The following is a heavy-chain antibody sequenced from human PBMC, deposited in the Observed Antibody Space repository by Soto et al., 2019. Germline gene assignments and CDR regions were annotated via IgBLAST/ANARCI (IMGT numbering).Heavy chain of an antibody. CDR1: GGTFSSYA. CDR2: IIPIFGTA. Sequence: GASVKVSFKASGGTFSSYAISWVRQAPGQGLEWMGGIIPIFGTANYAQKFQGRVTITADESTSTAYMELSSLRSEDTAVYYCARDSLIVGATWSFDYWGQGTLVTVSS. D-gene: IGHD1-26*01. V-gene: IGHV1-69*13. J-gene: IGHJ4*02. CDR3: ARDSLIVGATWSFDY.